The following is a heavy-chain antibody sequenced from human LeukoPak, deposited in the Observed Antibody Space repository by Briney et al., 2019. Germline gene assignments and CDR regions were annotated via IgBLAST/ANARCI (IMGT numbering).Heavy chain of an antibody. CDR3: ARGSGSYYP. J-gene: IGHJ5*02. CDR2: INHSGST. D-gene: IGHD3-10*01. CDR1: GGSFSGYY. Sequence: SETLSLTCAVYGGSFSGYYWSWIRQPPGKGLEWIGEINHSGSTNYNPSLKSRFTISVDTSKNQFSLKLSSVTAADTAVYYCARGSGSYYPWGQGTLVTVSS. V-gene: IGHV4-34*01.